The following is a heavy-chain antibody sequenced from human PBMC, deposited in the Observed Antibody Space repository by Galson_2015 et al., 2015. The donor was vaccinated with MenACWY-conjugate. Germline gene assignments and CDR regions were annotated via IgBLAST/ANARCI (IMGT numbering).Heavy chain of an antibody. D-gene: IGHD4-17*01. J-gene: IGHJ4*02. CDR1: GFSFSDYG. V-gene: IGHV3-30*02. CDR3: VKDGYYHFDY. Sequence: SLRLSCAASGFSFSDYGIHWVRQAPGKGLEWVAYIHYDGSSEDYMDSVKGRFTISRDNSKNTVFLQMNSLRAEDTAVYYCVKDGYYHFDYWGQGTLVAVSS. CDR2: IHYDGSSE.